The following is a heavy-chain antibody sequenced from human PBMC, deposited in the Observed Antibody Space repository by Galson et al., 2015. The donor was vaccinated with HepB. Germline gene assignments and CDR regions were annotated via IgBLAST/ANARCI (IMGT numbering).Heavy chain of an antibody. CDR2: INNDGSST. Sequence: SLRLSCAASGFTLSSYWMHWVRQAPGKGLVWVSRINNDGSSTGYADSVKGRFTISRDNAKNTLYLQMNSLRAEDTAVYHCARADTAMPDYYYFGMDVWGQGTTVTVSS. D-gene: IGHD5-18*01. J-gene: IGHJ6*02. CDR3: ARADTAMPDYYYFGMDV. V-gene: IGHV3-74*01. CDR1: GFTLSSYW.